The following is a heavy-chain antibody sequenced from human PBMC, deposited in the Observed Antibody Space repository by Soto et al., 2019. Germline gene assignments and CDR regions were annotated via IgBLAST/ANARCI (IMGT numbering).Heavy chain of an antibody. CDR1: GFTFSSYA. Sequence: GGSLRLSCAASGFTFSSYAMSWVRQAPGKGLEWVSAISGSGGSTYYADSVKGRFTISRDNSKNTLYLQMNSLRAEDTAVYYCSKDRNTMIIGGNSHFDHWGQGTLGTVSS. D-gene: IGHD3-22*01. V-gene: IGHV3-23*01. CDR3: SKDRNTMIIGGNSHFDH. J-gene: IGHJ4*02. CDR2: ISGSGGST.